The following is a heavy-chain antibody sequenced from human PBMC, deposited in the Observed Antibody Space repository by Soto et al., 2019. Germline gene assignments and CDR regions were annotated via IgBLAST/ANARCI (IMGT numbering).Heavy chain of an antibody. V-gene: IGHV4-59*01. J-gene: IGHJ6*03. CDR2: TYYTGRT. Sequence: SETLSLTCTVSGDSISGYYWSWIRQAPGKGLEWIGYTYYTGRTDYNPSLKGRVTMSVDTSKHKFSLELTSVTAADTAVYYCARNQAGTVFGQPTHFYYMDVWGKGTTVTVSS. CDR3: ARNQAGTVFGQPTHFYYMDV. CDR1: GDSISGYY. D-gene: IGHD3-3*01.